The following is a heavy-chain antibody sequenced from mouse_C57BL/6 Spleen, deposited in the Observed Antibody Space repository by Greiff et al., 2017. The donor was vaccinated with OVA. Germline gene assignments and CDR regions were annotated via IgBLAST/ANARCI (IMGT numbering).Heavy chain of an antibody. CDR3: ASLYYYGSSSYYAMDY. V-gene: IGHV2-2*01. CDR2: IWSGGST. J-gene: IGHJ4*01. D-gene: IGHD1-1*01. CDR1: GFSLTSYG. Sequence: QVQLKESGPGLVQPSQSLSITCTVSGFSLTSYGVHWVRQSPGKGLEWLGVIWSGGSTDYNAAFISRLSISKDNSKSQVFFKMNSLQADDTAIYYCASLYYYGSSSYYAMDYWGQGTSVTVSS.